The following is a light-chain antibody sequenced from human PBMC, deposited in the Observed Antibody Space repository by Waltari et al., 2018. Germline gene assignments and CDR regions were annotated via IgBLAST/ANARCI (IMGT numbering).Light chain of an antibody. V-gene: IGLV1-44*01. J-gene: IGLJ3*02. Sequence: QSALTQRPSLSGTPGQGVTISCSGASSNIGVNDVNWYHHYHGPAPNLLIFSNYRRPSGVPERFSGSKSGISASLAISGLQSEDEADYYCATWDDKLNGVLFGGGTKLTVL. CDR1: SSNIGVND. CDR2: SNY. CDR3: ATWDDKLNGVL.